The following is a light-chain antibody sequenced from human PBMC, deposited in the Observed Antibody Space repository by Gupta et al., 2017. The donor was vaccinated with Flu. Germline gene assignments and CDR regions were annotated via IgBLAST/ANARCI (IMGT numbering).Light chain of an antibody. CDR1: QDILNW. CDR2: RAS. CDR3: QQYVSFYS. Sequence: DVQMTQTPPSLSASVGDKITITCRASQDILNWVAWFQQKPGKAPKLLIDRASDLESGVPPRFSGSGYGTEFTLTITSLQPADVGTYYCQQYVSFYSFGQGTKV. J-gene: IGKJ1*01. V-gene: IGKV1-5*03.